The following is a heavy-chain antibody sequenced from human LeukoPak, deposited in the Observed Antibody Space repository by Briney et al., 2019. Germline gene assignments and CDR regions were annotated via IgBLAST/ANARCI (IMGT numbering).Heavy chain of an antibody. Sequence: ASVKVSCKASGYTFTGYYMHWVRQAPGQGLEWMGWINPNSGGTNYAQKFQGRVTMTRDTSISTAYMELSRLGSDDTAVYYCARDMFRDDSSGWPWDYWGQGTLVTVSS. J-gene: IGHJ4*02. CDR3: ARDMFRDDSSGWPWDY. CDR1: GYTFTGYY. D-gene: IGHD6-19*01. CDR2: INPNSGGT. V-gene: IGHV1-2*02.